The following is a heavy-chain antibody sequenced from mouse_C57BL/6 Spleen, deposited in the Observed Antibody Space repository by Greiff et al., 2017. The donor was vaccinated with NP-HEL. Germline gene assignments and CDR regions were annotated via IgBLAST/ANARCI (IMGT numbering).Heavy chain of an antibody. D-gene: IGHD2-12*01. CDR1: GYTFTSYG. CDR3: ARWGGLRRDYAMDY. V-gene: IGHV1-81*01. Sequence: VQLQQSGAELARPGASVKLSCKASGYTFTSYGISWVKQRPGQGLEWIGEIYPRSGNTYYNEKFKGKATLTADKSSSTAYMELRSLTSEDSAVYFCARWGGLRRDYAMDYWGQGTSVTVSS. J-gene: IGHJ4*01. CDR2: IYPRSGNT.